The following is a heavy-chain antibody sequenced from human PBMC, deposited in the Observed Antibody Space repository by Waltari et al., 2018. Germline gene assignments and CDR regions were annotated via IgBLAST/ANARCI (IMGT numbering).Heavy chain of an antibody. CDR2: IYSSGST. J-gene: IGHJ5*02. V-gene: IGHV4-59*11. CDR3: ARASYGSGSSWFDP. CDR1: GGSISTHF. D-gene: IGHD3-10*01. Sequence: QVQLQESGPGLVKPSETLSLICSVSGGSISTHFWVWIRQPPGKTLEWIGNIYSSGSTNYNPSLTSRVTISLDMSKNQFSLKLRSVSAADTAVYYCARASYGSGSSWFDPWGQGNLVTVSS.